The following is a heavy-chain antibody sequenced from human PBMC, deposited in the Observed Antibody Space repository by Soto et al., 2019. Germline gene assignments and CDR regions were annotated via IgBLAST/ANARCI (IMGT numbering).Heavy chain of an antibody. J-gene: IGHJ4*02. Sequence: PGGSLRLSCAASGFTVSSNYMSWVRQAPGKGLEWASVIYSGGSTYYADSVKGRFTTSRDNSKNTLYLQMNSLRAEDTAVYYCARDGVHNYGDAKPFDYWGQGTLVTVSS. CDR3: ARDGVHNYGDAKPFDY. CDR2: IYSGGST. CDR1: GFTVSSNY. V-gene: IGHV3-66*01. D-gene: IGHD4-17*01.